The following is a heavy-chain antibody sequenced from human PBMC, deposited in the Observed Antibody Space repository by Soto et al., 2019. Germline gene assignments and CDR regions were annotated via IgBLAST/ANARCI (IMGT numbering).Heavy chain of an antibody. J-gene: IGHJ4*02. CDR3: AIKPSDCDFWSGPLGYFDY. D-gene: IGHD3-3*01. Sequence: GASVKVSCKASGGTFSSYAISWVRQAPGQGLEWMGGIIPIFGTANYAQKFQGRVTITADESTSTAYMELSSLRSEDTAVYYCAIKPSDCDFWSGPLGYFDYWGQRSLFTVSS. CDR1: GGTFSSYA. V-gene: IGHV1-69*13. CDR2: IIPIFGTA.